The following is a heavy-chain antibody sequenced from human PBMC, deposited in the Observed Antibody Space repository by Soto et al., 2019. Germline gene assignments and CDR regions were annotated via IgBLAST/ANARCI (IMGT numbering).Heavy chain of an antibody. CDR1: RYSFPTYA. D-gene: IGHD3-10*01. J-gene: IGHJ5*02. CDR2: INTVNGNT. CDR3: ASGRASTFDP. V-gene: IGHV1-3*04. Sequence: QVQLVQSGAEVKKPGASVKVSCKASRYSFPTYAIHWVRQAPGQRLQWMGWINTVNGNTHYSQKFQGRVTITRDSSASTVYMELGSLKSEDTAFYYCASGRASTFDPWGQGPLVTVSS.